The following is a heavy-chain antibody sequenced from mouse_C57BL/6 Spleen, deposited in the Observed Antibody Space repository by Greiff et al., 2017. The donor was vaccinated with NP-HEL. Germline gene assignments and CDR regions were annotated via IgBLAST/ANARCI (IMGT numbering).Heavy chain of an antibody. Sequence: QVQLQQSGAELARPGASVKLSCKASGYTFTSYGISWVKQRTGQGLEWIGEIYPRSGNTYYNEKFKGKATLTADKSSSTAYMALRSLTSEDSAVYFCARCVYSDYPSYFDYWGQGTTLTVSS. D-gene: IGHD2-4*01. V-gene: IGHV1-81*01. J-gene: IGHJ2*01. CDR3: ARCVYSDYPSYFDY. CDR1: GYTFTSYG. CDR2: IYPRSGNT.